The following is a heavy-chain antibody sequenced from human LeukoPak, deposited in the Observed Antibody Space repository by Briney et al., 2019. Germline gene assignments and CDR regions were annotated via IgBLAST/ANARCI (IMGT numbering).Heavy chain of an antibody. CDR2: IYYSGST. CDR1: GGSISSYY. CDR3: ARSGYDSSGYYYVGDAFDI. D-gene: IGHD3-22*01. V-gene: IGHV4-59*01. Sequence: SETLSLTCTVSGGSISSYYWSWIRQPPGKGLEWIRYIYYSGSTNYNPSLKSRVTISVDTSKNQFSLRLSSVTAADTAVYYCARSGYDSSGYYYVGDAFDIWGQGTMVTVSS. J-gene: IGHJ3*02.